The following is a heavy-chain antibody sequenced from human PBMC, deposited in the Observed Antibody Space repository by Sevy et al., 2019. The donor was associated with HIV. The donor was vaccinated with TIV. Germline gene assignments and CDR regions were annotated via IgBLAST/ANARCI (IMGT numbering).Heavy chain of an antibody. CDR3: SRGVRLRVYSYGCFDY. Sequence: ASVKVSCKASGYTFTGQYIHWVRQAPGQGLEWMGWINPNSGNTNYAQEFQGRDTMTRNTSNSTAYMELSGLKSDDTAVYYCSRGVRLRVYSYGCFDYWGQGNLVPVSS. V-gene: IGHV1-2*02. CDR1: GYTFTGQY. D-gene: IGHD5-18*01. CDR2: INPNSGNT. J-gene: IGHJ4*02.